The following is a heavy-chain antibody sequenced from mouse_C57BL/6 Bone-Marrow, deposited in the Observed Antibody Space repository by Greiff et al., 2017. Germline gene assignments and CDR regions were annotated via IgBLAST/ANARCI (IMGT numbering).Heavy chain of an antibody. Sequence: QVQLQQSGPGLVQPSQSLSITCTVSGFSLTSYGVHWVRQSPGKGLEWLGVIWSGGSTDYNAAFISRLSISKDNSKSQVFFKMNSLQADDTAIYXCARPYYYGSSYSYYAMDYWGQGTSVTVSS. CDR1: GFSLTSYG. V-gene: IGHV2-2*01. CDR3: ARPYYYGSSYSYYAMDY. J-gene: IGHJ4*01. D-gene: IGHD1-1*01. CDR2: IWSGGST.